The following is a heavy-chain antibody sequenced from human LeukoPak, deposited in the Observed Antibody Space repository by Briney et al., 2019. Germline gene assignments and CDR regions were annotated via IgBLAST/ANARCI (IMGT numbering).Heavy chain of an antibody. D-gene: IGHD5-24*01. CDR3: ARAQSNQMATKI. CDR1: GGPISSGVYY. V-gene: IGHV4-39*07. Sequence: PSDTLSLTCTVSGGPISSGVYYWRWIRQPPGKGLERIGRIYYSGRPYYNPSLTSQVTISVDTSKNQFSIKLRSVTAADTAVHYCARAQSNQMATKIWGQGTLVTVSS. J-gene: IGHJ4*02. CDR2: IYYSGRP.